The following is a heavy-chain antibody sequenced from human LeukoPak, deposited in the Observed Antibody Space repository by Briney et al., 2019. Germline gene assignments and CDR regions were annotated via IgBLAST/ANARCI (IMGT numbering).Heavy chain of an antibody. Sequence: PSETLSLTCSVYGGSFSGYYWSWIHQPPGKGLEWIGEINHSGSTNYNPSLKSRVTISVDTSKNQFSLKLSSVTAADTAVYYCARHLAAAGWSWFDPWGQGTPVTVSS. J-gene: IGHJ5*02. CDR1: GGSFSGYY. D-gene: IGHD6-13*01. CDR2: INHSGST. V-gene: IGHV4-34*01. CDR3: ARHLAAAGWSWFDP.